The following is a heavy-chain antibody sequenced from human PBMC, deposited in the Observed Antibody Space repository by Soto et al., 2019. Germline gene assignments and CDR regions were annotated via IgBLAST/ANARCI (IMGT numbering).Heavy chain of an antibody. CDR1: GFTFSTYA. V-gene: IGHV3-30*03. CDR2: TSYDGSKK. J-gene: IGHJ4*02. Sequence: QELLVESGGGVVQPGRSLRLSCAATGFTFSTYAMHWVRQAPGKGLEWVALTSYDGSKKYHADSVRGRFTISRDNSKNTLYLQMNNLRPEDTAVYYCARVGFDNTGYYYFFDHWGQGTLVTVSS. D-gene: IGHD3-22*01. CDR3: ARVGFDNTGYYYFFDH.